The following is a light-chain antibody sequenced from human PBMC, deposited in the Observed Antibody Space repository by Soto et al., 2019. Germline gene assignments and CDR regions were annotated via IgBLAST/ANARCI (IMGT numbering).Light chain of an antibody. Sequence: QSVLTQPASVSGSPGQSITIPCTGTSSDVGGYDSVSWYQQHPGKAPKLMIFDVNSRPSGVSNRFSGSKSGNTASLTISGLQAEDEADYYCNSYTSSNSYVFGIGTKLTVL. J-gene: IGLJ1*01. CDR1: SSDVGGYDS. CDR2: DVN. V-gene: IGLV2-14*01. CDR3: NSYTSSNSYV.